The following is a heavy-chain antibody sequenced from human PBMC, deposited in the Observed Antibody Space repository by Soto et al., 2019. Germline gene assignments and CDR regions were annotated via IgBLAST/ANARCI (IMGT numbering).Heavy chain of an antibody. Sequence: PSETLSLTCTVSGGSISSGGYYWSWIRQPPGKGLEWIGYIYYSGSTNYNPSLKSRVTISVDTSKNQFSLKLSSVTAADTAVYYCARYTIFRGGLHNWFDPWGQGTLVTVSS. V-gene: IGHV4-61*08. CDR3: ARYTIFRGGLHNWFDP. CDR1: GGSISSGGYY. J-gene: IGHJ5*02. D-gene: IGHD3-3*01. CDR2: IYYSGST.